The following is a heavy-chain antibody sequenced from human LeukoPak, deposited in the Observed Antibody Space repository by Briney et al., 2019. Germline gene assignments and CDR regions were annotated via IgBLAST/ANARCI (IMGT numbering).Heavy chain of an antibody. J-gene: IGHJ4*02. D-gene: IGHD4-23*01. CDR3: GREYYGGILY. CDR1: GDSVSSNSAA. CDR2: TYYRSKWFN. Sequence: SQTLSLTCSISGDSVSSNSAAWNWIRQSPSRGLEWLGRTYYRSKWFNDYAISLKGRITINPDTSKNHFSLHLTSLPPEDTAMYYCGREYYGGILYWGQGILVTVSS. V-gene: IGHV6-1*01.